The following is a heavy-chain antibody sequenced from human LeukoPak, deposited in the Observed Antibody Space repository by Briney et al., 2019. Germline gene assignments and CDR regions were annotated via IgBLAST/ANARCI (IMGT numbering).Heavy chain of an antibody. D-gene: IGHD3-16*02. CDR2: IRYNGNNQ. CDR3: AGSGSDRGTKIRFDY. V-gene: IGHV3-30*02. Sequence: PGGSLRLSCAASGFTFNNYGMHWVRQAPGKGLEWVAFIRYNGNNQYYADSVKGRFTISRDNSKNTVYLQMNSLRAEDTAVYYCAGSGSDRGTKIRFDYWGQGTLVTVSS. J-gene: IGHJ4*02. CDR1: GFTFNNYG.